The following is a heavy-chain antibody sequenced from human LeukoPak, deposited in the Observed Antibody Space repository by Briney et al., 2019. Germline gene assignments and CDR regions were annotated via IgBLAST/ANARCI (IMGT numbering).Heavy chain of an antibody. CDR1: GYTFSAYY. D-gene: IGHD1-7*01. V-gene: IGHV1-2*02. CDR2: INPNNGDT. Sequence: ASVKVSCKASGYTFSAYYIHWVRQAPGHGLEWMGWINPNNGDTVYAQRFQGRVTMTRDTSISTAYMELTGLGFDDTAVYYCARFLFGTKFYFDFWGQGTLVTVSS. J-gene: IGHJ4*02. CDR3: ARFLFGTKFYFDF.